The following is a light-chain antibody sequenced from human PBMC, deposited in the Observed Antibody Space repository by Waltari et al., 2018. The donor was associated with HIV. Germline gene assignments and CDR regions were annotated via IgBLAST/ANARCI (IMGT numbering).Light chain of an antibody. Sequence: DIQMSQAPSSLSASVGDRVTITCRASRDISTDLAWYQQKSGEVPKLLIYGASTLRSGVSSRFRGSGSATEFTLTTNGLQPEYAASYYCQNYDSAPVAFGQGTRLEI. CDR1: RDISTD. CDR2: GAS. CDR3: QNYDSAPVA. V-gene: IGKV1-27*01. J-gene: IGKJ5*01.